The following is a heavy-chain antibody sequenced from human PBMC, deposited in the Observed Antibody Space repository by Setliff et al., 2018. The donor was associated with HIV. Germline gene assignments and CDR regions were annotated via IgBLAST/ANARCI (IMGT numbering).Heavy chain of an antibody. J-gene: IGHJ4*02. Sequence: PSETLSLTCTVSGVSTSSSHYYWGWIRQHLGKGLEWIGHIYYSGSTNYNPSLKSRVTISIDTSKNQLSLKLSSVTAADTAIYYCARGSDYGEYVDYWGQGTLVTVSS. CDR1: GVSTSSSHYY. V-gene: IGHV4-31*03. D-gene: IGHD4-17*01. CDR2: IYYSGST. CDR3: ARGSDYGEYVDY.